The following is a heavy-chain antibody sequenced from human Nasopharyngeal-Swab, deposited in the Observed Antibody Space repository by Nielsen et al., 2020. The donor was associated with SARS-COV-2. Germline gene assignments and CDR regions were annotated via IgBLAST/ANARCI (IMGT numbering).Heavy chain of an antibody. V-gene: IGHV3-30*03. CDR2: ISYDGSNK. D-gene: IGHD3-16*01. Sequence: GGSLRLSCAASGFTFSSYGMHWVRQAPGKGLEWVAVISYDGSNKYYADSVKGRFTISRDNSKNTLYLQMNSLRAEDTAVYYCARDWGGPDAFDIWGQGTMVTVSS. J-gene: IGHJ3*02. CDR3: ARDWGGPDAFDI. CDR1: GFTFSSYG.